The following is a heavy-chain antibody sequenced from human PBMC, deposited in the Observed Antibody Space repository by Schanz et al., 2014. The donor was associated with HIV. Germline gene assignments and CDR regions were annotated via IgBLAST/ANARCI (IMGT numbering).Heavy chain of an antibody. D-gene: IGHD4-17*01. CDR3: ARRDYGDYYYYYGMDV. J-gene: IGHJ6*02. Sequence: EVQLLESGGGLVQPGGSLRLSCVASGFTLSSYAMSWVRQAPGKGLAWVSSISGSGGSTFYADSVKGRFTISRDNSKNTLYLQMNSLRAEDTAVYYCARRDYGDYYYYYGMDVWGQGTTVTVSS. CDR1: GFTLSSYA. V-gene: IGHV3-23*01. CDR2: ISGSGGST.